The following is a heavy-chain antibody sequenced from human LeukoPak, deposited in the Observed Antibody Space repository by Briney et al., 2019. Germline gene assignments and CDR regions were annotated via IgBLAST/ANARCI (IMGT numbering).Heavy chain of an antibody. CDR3: ARDISSSVDY. V-gene: IGHV3-21*01. Sequence: SGGSLRLSCAASGFTFSSYSMNWVRQAPGKGLEWVSSISSSSSYIYYADSVKGRLTISRDNAKNSLYLQMNSLRAEDTAVYYCARDISSSVDYWGQGTLVTVSS. CDR2: ISSSSSYI. D-gene: IGHD6-6*01. CDR1: GFTFSSYS. J-gene: IGHJ4*02.